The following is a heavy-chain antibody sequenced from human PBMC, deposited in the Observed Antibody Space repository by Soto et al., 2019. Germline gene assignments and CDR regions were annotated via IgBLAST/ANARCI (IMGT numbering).Heavy chain of an antibody. CDR2: IWYDGSNK. CDR3: ARERIRLRFLEWFHHYYYGMDV. V-gene: IGHV3-33*01. CDR1: GFTFSSYG. D-gene: IGHD3-3*01. Sequence: QVQLVESGGGVVQPGRSLRLSCAASGFTFSSYGMHWVRQAPGKGLEWVAVIWYDGSNKYYADSVKGRFTISRDNSKNTLYLQMNSLRAEDTAVYYCARERIRLRFLEWFHHYYYGMDVWGQGTTVTVSS. J-gene: IGHJ6*02.